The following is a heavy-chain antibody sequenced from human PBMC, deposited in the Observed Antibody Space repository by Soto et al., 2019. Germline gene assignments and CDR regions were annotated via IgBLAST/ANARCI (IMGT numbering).Heavy chain of an antibody. CDR1: GFTFSSYA. D-gene: IGHD2-15*01. CDR2: ISGSGGST. CDR3: AKDQGYCSGGSCYPLRPIFDY. V-gene: IGHV3-23*01. Sequence: GGSLRLSCAASGFTFSSYAMSWVRQAPGKGLEWVSAISGSGGSTYYADSVKGRFTISRDNSKNTLYLQMNSLRAEDTVVYYCAKDQGYCSGGSCYPLRPIFDYWGQGTLVTVSS. J-gene: IGHJ4*02.